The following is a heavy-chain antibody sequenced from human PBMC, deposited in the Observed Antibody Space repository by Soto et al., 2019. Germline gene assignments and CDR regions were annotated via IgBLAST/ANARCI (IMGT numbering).Heavy chain of an antibody. V-gene: IGHV4-59*08. CDR2: IYYSGST. Sequence: SETLSLTCTVSGGSISSYYWSWIRQPPGKGLEWIGYIYYSGSTNYNPSLKSRVTISVDTSKNQFSLKLSSVTAADTAVYYCARQLTGTTYYFDYWGQGTLVTVSS. CDR1: GGSISSYY. J-gene: IGHJ4*02. D-gene: IGHD1-20*01. CDR3: ARQLTGTTYYFDY.